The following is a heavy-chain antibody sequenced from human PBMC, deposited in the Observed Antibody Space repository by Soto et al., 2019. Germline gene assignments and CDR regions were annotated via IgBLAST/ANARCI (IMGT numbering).Heavy chain of an antibody. D-gene: IGHD3-22*01. V-gene: IGHV1-8*01. J-gene: IGHJ4*02. Sequence: QVQLVQSGAEVKKPGASVKVSCKASGYTFTSYDINWVRQATGQGLEWMGWMNPNSGNTGYAQKFQGRVTMTRNTSISTAYMERSSLRSEDTAVYYCARADYYDRSGYLLPCGYWGQGTLVTVSS. CDR3: ARADYYDRSGYLLPCGY. CDR2: MNPNSGNT. CDR1: GYTFTSYD.